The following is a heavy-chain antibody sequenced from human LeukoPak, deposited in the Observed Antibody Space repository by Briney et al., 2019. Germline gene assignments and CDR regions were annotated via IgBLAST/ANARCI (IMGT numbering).Heavy chain of an antibody. J-gene: IGHJ4*02. Sequence: PGGSLRLSCAASGFTFSSYGMHWVRQAPGKGLEWVSVIYSGGSTYYADSVKGRFTISRDNSKNTLYLQMNSLRAEDTAVYYCARERPYYYDSSGSYYFDYWGQGTLVTVSS. CDR2: IYSGGST. D-gene: IGHD3-22*01. CDR3: ARERPYYYDSSGSYYFDY. V-gene: IGHV3-53*01. CDR1: GFTFSSYG.